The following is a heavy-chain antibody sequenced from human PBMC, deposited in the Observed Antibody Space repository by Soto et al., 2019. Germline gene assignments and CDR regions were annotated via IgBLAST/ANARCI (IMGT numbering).Heavy chain of an antibody. D-gene: IGHD3-22*01. CDR3: ARRETYYYDSSGYYFLGAFDI. Sequence: LETLSLTCTVSGGSISSYYLSWIRQPPGKGLEWIGYIYYSGSTNYNPSLKSRVTISVDTSKNQFSLKLSSVTAADTAVYYCARRETYYYDSSGYYFLGAFDIWGQGTMVTVSS. V-gene: IGHV4-59*08. CDR2: IYYSGST. CDR1: GGSISSYY. J-gene: IGHJ3*02.